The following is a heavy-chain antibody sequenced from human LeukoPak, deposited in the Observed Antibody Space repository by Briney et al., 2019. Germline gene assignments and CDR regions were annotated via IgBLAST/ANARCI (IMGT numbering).Heavy chain of an antibody. J-gene: IGHJ4*02. CDR3: ARAPTVLVGYCSSSSCQADY. D-gene: IGHD2-2*01. V-gene: IGHV3-21*01. CDR1: GLTVSSTY. CDR2: IDPSSTYI. Sequence: GGSLRLSCAASGLTVSSTYMAWVRQAPGKGLEWVSAIDPSSTYIYYADSVKGRFTISRDNAENSLYLQMNSLRVEDTAVYYCARAPTVLVGYCSSSSCQADYWGQGTLVTVSS.